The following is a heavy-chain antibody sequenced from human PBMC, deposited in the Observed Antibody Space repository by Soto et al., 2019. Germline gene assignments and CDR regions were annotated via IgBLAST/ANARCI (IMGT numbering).Heavy chain of an antibody. CDR2: INHSGST. J-gene: IGHJ4*02. Sequence: SETLSLTCAVYGGSFSGYYWSWIRQPPGKGLEWIGEINHSGSTNYNPSLKSRVTISVDTSKNQFSLKLSSVTAADTAVYYCAGNTRSGWYAYWGQGTLVTVSS. CDR1: GGSFSGYY. V-gene: IGHV4-34*01. D-gene: IGHD6-19*01. CDR3: AGNTRSGWYAY.